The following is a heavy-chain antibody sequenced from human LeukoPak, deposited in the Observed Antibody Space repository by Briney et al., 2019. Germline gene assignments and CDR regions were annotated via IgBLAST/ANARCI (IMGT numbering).Heavy chain of an antibody. D-gene: IGHD3-22*01. CDR1: GGSISTYY. J-gene: IGHJ6*02. Sequence: PSGTLSLTCTVSGGSISTYYWTWIRQPPGKGLEWIGYSHYTGSTNYNPSLKSRVTISVDTSKNQFYLNLNSVTAADTALYFCARAPRGESDAASGFYGMDVWGQGTTVTVSS. CDR2: SHYTGST. CDR3: ARAPRGESDAASGFYGMDV. V-gene: IGHV4-59*01.